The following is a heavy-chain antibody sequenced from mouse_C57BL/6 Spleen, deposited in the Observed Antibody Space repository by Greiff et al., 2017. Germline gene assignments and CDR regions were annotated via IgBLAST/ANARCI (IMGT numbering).Heavy chain of an antibody. CDR3: ARVYGSSYDFDY. CDR2: IYPRSGNT. V-gene: IGHV1-81*01. Sequence: QVQLQESGAELARPGASVKLSCKASGYTFTSYGISWVKQRPGQGLEWIGEIYPRSGNTYYTEKFKGKATLTADKSSSTAYMELGSLTSEDSAVYFCARVYGSSYDFDYWGQGTTLTVSS. D-gene: IGHD1-1*01. J-gene: IGHJ2*01. CDR1: GYTFTSYG.